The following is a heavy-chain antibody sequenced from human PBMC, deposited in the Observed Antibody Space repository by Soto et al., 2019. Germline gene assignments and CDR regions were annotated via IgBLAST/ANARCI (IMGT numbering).Heavy chain of an antibody. CDR1: GFTFSGYV. V-gene: IGHV3-23*01. CDR2: ITGGGGDT. D-gene: IGHD3-22*01. J-gene: IGHJ4*02. Sequence: GGSLRLSWAASGFTFSGYVMSWVRQDPAKGLEWFSAITGGGGDTYYADSVKDRFTISRDNPNNMLYLQMNSLRAQATAIYYCAKGAGDSRPYYFDSWGQGTLVTVSS. CDR3: AKGAGDSRPYYFDS.